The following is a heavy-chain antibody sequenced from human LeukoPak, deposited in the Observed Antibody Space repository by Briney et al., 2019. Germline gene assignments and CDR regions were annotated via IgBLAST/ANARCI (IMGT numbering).Heavy chain of an antibody. CDR2: ISSSGSTI. CDR1: GFTFSSYE. V-gene: IGHV3-48*03. CDR3: ARDLEDSSPFGAFDM. D-gene: IGHD3-22*01. Sequence: GGSLRLSCAASGFTFSSYEMNWVRQAPGKGLEWVSYISSSGSTIYYADSVKGRFTISRDNAKNSLYLQMNSLRAEDTAVYYCARDLEDSSPFGAFDMWGQGTMATASS. J-gene: IGHJ3*02.